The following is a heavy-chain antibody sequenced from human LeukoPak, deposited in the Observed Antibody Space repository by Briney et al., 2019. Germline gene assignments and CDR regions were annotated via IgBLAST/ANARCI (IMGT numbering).Heavy chain of an antibody. D-gene: IGHD3-16*02. CDR3: AGEQEERPYDYVGGSYRDTYGKYYFDY. Sequence: ASVTVSFKASGGTFSSYAISWVRQAPGQGLEWMGRITPILGIENYAQKFQGGVTITADKSTSTAYMELSSLRSEETAVYYCAGEQEERPYDYVGGSYRDTYGKYYFDYWGQGTLVTVSS. CDR1: GGTFSSYA. J-gene: IGHJ4*02. V-gene: IGHV1-69*04. CDR2: ITPILGIE.